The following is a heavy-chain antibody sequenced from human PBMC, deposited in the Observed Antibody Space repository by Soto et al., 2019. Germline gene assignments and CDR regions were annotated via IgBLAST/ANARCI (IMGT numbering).Heavy chain of an antibody. J-gene: IGHJ5*01. CDR2: ISFDGNYK. V-gene: IGHV3-30*18. CDR3: AKDISGSYRSFYVDS. CDR1: GFSFSGFS. Sequence: QVQLVESGGGLVQPGRSLTLSCAASGFSFSGFSMHWVRQAPGKGLEWVAVISFDGNYKDYVDSLKGRFTISRDNAKNTMHLQRNSLKAEDTDLYYWAKDISGSYRSFYVDSGGQGALFTVSS. D-gene: IGHD1-26*01.